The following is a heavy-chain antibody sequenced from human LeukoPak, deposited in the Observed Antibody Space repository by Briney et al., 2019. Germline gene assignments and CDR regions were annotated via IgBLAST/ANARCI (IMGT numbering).Heavy chain of an antibody. J-gene: IGHJ5*02. CDR2: ISAYNGNT. CDR1: GYTFTSSG. V-gene: IGHV1-18*01. D-gene: IGHD3-10*01. CDR3: ARAAYGSGSYYNTYSWFDP. Sequence: ASVKVSCKASGYTFTSSGISWVRQAPGQGLEWMGWISAYNGNTNYAQKLQGRVTMTTDTSTSTAYMELRSLRSDDTAVYYCARAAYGSGSYYNTYSWFDPWGQGTLVTVSS.